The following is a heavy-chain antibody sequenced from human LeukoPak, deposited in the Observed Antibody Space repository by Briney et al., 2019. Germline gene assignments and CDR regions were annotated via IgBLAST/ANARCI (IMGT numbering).Heavy chain of an antibody. CDR1: GDSISPYY. V-gene: IGHV4-59*01. D-gene: IGHD3-3*02. J-gene: IGHJ4*02. CDR3: ARHIFGHLFDT. Sequence: SETLSLTCNVSGDSISPYYWSWIRQPPGKGLEWVGYVFRTGHTNYNPSLRSRVTISLDTSKNQFSLKLSSVTAADTAVYYCARHIFGHLFDTWGQGTLVTVSS. CDR2: VFRTGHT.